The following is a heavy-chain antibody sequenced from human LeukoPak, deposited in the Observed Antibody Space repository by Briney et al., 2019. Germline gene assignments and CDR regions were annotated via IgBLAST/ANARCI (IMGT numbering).Heavy chain of an antibody. J-gene: IGHJ5*02. V-gene: IGHV4-4*07. Sequence: SETLSLTCTVSGGSISSYYWSWIRQPAGKGLEWIGRIYTSGSTNYNPSLKSRVTMSVDTSKNQFSLKLSSVTAADTAVYYCARDHRYFDWLVLDPWGQGTLVTVSS. CDR3: ARDHRYFDWLVLDP. CDR1: GGSISSYY. D-gene: IGHD3-9*01. CDR2: IYTSGST.